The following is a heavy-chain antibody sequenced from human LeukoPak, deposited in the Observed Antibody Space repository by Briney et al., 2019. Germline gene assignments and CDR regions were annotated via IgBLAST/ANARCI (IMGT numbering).Heavy chain of an antibody. CDR3: ARELVVPAAMRGYYYYYGMDV. D-gene: IGHD2-2*01. CDR2: ISGNNGNT. J-gene: IGHJ6*02. V-gene: IGHV1-18*01. CDR1: GYSFTSYG. Sequence: ASVKVSCKASGYSFTSYGISWVRQAPGQGLEWMGWISGNNGNTNYAQKFQGRVTMTTETSTSTAYMELRSLSSDDTAVYYCARELVVPAAMRGYYYYYGMDVWGQGTTVTVSS.